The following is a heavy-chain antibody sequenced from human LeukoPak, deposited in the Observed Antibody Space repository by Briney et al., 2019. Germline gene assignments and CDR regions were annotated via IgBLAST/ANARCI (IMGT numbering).Heavy chain of an antibody. CDR2: INTDGSTTDNT. V-gene: IGHV3-74*01. CDR3: ARVDSLLVDSSAYFRDALDL. Sequence: GGSLRLSCAASGFTFSSYWMHWVRQAPGKGLEWVSRINTDGSTTDNTNYAGSVKGRFTISRDNAKNTLYLQMNSLRAEDTAVYSCARVDSLLVDSSAYFRDALDLWGQGTMVTVSS. J-gene: IGHJ3*01. D-gene: IGHD3-22*01. CDR1: GFTFSSYW.